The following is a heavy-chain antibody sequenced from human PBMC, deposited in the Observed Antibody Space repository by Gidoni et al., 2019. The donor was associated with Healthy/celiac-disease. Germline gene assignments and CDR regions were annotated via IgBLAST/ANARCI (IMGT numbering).Heavy chain of an antibody. CDR3: TTGISIFGVVLNDY. V-gene: IGHV3-15*01. CDR1: GFTFSNAW. CDR2: IKTKTDGETT. D-gene: IGHD3-3*01. Sequence: EVQLVESGGGLVKPGGSLRLSCAASGFTFSNAWMSWVRQAPGKGLEWVGRIKTKTDGETTDYAAPVKGRFTISRDDSKTTLYLQMNSLKTEDTAVYYCTTGISIFGVVLNDYWGQGTLVTVSS. J-gene: IGHJ4*02.